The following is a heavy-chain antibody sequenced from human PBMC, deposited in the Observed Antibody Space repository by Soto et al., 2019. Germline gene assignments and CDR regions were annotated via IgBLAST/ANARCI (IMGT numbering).Heavy chain of an antibody. CDR1: GQSLTNYC. D-gene: IGHD3-10*01. Sequence: GESLQISCQGSGQSLTNYCICWLRQMPGKGLEWMGIIYPGDSDTRYSPSFQGQVTISADKSISTAYLQWSSLKASDTAMYYCAGGGVRGVITRTRDYYGMDVWGQGTTVTVSS. V-gene: IGHV5-51*01. J-gene: IGHJ6*02. CDR2: IYPGDSDT. CDR3: AGGGVRGVITRTRDYYGMDV.